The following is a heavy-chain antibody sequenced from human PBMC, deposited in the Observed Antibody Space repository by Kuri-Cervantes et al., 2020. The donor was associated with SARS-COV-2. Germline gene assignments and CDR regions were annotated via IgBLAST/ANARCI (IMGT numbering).Heavy chain of an antibody. CDR1: GFTFSSYS. D-gene: IGHD3-3*01. CDR2: ISSTGSTI. CDR3: VGTRWNFDFWSGYSFLDY. V-gene: IGHV3-48*04. Sequence: GESLKISCAASGFTFSSYSMNWVRQAPGKGLEWVSYISSTGSTIYYADSVKGRFTISRDNAKNSLYLQMNSLRAEDTAVYYCVGTRWNFDFWSGYSFLDYWGQGTLVTVSS. J-gene: IGHJ4*02.